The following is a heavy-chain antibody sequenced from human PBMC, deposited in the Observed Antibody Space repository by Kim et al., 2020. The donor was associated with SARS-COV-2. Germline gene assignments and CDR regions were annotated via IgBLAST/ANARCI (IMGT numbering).Heavy chain of an antibody. J-gene: IGHJ6*02. CDR2: IYYSGST. Sequence: SETLSLTCTVSGGSISSGDYYWSWIRQPPGKGLEWIGYIYYSGSTYYNPSLKSRVTISVDTSKNQFSLKLSSVTAADTAVYYCARGGYCGGDCYSLISYYYYGMDGWGQGPTVTVSS. CDR3: ARGGYCGGDCYSLISYYYYGMDG. D-gene: IGHD2-21*01. V-gene: IGHV4-30-4*01. CDR1: GGSISSGDYY.